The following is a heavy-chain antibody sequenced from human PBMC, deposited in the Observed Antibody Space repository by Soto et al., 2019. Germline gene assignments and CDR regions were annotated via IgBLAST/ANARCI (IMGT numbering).Heavy chain of an antibody. D-gene: IGHD4-17*01. CDR2: ISSSSSYT. V-gene: IGHV3-11*05. Sequence: PGGSLILSCAASGFTFSDYYMSWIRQAPGKGLEWVSYISSSSSYTNYADSVKGRFTISRDNAKNSLYLQMNSLRAEDTAVYYCARDPDYGGNSGGGAFDIWGQGTMVTVSS. CDR3: ARDPDYGGNSGGGAFDI. CDR1: GFTFSDYY. J-gene: IGHJ3*02.